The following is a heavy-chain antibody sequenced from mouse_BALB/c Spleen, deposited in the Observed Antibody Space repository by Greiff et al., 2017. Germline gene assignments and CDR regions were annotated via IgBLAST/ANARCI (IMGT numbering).Heavy chain of an antibody. CDR1: GFNIKDTY. CDR3: ARGYRYDPWFAY. J-gene: IGHJ3*01. CDR2: IDPANGNT. D-gene: IGHD2-14*01. Sequence: VQLQQSGAELEKPGASVKLSCTASGFNIKDTYMHWVKQRPEQGLEWIGRIDPANGNTKYDPKFQGKATITADTSSNTAYLQLSSLTSEDTAVYYCARGYRYDPWFAYWGQGTLVTVSA. V-gene: IGHV14-3*02.